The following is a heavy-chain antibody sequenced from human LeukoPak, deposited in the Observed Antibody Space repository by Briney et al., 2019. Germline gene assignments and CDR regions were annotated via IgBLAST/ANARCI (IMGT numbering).Heavy chain of an antibody. J-gene: IGHJ4*02. V-gene: IGHV3-20*04. CDR3: ARDGVVVVPAAFDY. CDR1: GFTFDDYG. D-gene: IGHD2-2*01. CDR2: INWNGGST. Sequence: PGGSLRLSCAASGFTFDDYGMSWVRQAPGKGLEWVSGINWNGGSTGYADSVKGRFTISRDNAKSSLYLQMNSLRAEDTALYYCARDGVVVVPAAFDYWGQGTLVTVSS.